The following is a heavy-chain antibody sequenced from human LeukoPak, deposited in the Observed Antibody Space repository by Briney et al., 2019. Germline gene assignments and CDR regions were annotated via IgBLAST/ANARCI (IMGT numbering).Heavy chain of an antibody. Sequence: SGTLSLTCTVSGGSISSYYWSWIRQPPGKGLEWIGYIYYSGSTNYNPSLKSRVTISVDTSKNQFSLKLSSVTAADTAVYYCASTSGSYHREYFQHWGQGTLVTVSS. CDR2: IYYSGST. D-gene: IGHD1-26*01. J-gene: IGHJ1*01. V-gene: IGHV4-59*01. CDR3: ASTSGSYHREYFQH. CDR1: GGSISSYY.